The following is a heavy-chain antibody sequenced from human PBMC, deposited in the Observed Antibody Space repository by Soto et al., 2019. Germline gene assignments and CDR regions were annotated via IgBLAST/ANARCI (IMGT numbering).Heavy chain of an antibody. CDR2: IFSNDEK. J-gene: IGHJ6*03. V-gene: IGHV2-26*01. Sequence: QVTLKESGPVLVKPTETLTLTCTVSGFSLSNARMGVSWIRQPPGKALEWLANIFSNDEKSYSTSLKSRLTNSKNTSKSQVVLTMTNMDPVDTATYYCARLVSDFWSGYYYYYYYMDVWGKGTTVTVSS. D-gene: IGHD3-3*01. CDR1: GFSLSNARMG. CDR3: ARLVSDFWSGYYYYYYYMDV.